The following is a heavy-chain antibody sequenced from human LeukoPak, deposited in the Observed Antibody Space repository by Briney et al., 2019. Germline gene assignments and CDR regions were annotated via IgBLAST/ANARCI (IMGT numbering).Heavy chain of an antibody. CDR1: GYSISSGYY. CDR3: ARQGSCSNTNCYRWFDP. CDR2: IYHNGDS. V-gene: IGHV4-38-2*01. J-gene: IGHJ5*02. Sequence: SETLSLTCAVSGYSISSGYYWGWIRQPPGDGLEWIASIYHNGDSYYNSSLKSRVTISVDTSKNQFSLKVSSVTAADTALYYCARQGSCSNTNCYRWFDPWGQGTLVIVSS. D-gene: IGHD2-2*01.